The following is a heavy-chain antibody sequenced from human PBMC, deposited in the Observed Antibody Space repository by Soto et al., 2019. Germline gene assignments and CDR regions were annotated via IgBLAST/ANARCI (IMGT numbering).Heavy chain of an antibody. CDR1: GGTFSSYA. J-gene: IGHJ4*02. V-gene: IGHV1-69*13. CDR3: ARAFWNYTLGY. CDR2: IILIFGTA. D-gene: IGHD1-7*01. Sequence: GASVKVSCKASGGTFSSYAISWVRQAPGQGLEWMGGIILIFGTANYAQKFQGRVTITADESTSTAYMELSSLRSEDTAVYYCARAFWNYTLGYWGQGTLVTVSS.